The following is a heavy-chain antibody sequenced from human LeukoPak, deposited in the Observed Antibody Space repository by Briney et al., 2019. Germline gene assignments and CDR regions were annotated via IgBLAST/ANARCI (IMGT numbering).Heavy chain of an antibody. J-gene: IGHJ4*02. V-gene: IGHV4-39*01. CDR1: GGSISSSSYY. D-gene: IGHD3-22*01. CDR2: IYYSGST. CDR3: ARQGRGYYDSSAHSDY. Sequence: SETLSLTCTVSGGSISSSSYYWGWIRQPPGKGLEWIGSIYYSGSTYYNPSLKSRVTISVDTSKNQFSLKLSSVTAADTAVYYCARQGRGYYDSSAHSDYWGQGTLVTVSS.